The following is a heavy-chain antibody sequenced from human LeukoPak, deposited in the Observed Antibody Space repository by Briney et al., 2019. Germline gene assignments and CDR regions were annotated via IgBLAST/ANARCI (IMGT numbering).Heavy chain of an antibody. V-gene: IGHV1-46*01. CDR2: INPSGGST. J-gene: IGHJ4*02. D-gene: IGHD3-22*01. Sequence: ASVKVSCKASGYTFTSYYMHWVRQAPGQGLEWMGIINPSGGSTSYAQKLQGRVTMTTDTSTSKAYMELRSLRSDDTAVYYCARDGMIVVANPDNWGQGTLVTVSS. CDR3: ARDGMIVVANPDN. CDR1: GYTFTSYY.